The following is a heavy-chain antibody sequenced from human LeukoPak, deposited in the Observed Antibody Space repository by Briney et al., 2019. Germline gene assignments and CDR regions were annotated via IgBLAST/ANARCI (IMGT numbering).Heavy chain of an antibody. V-gene: IGHV4-30-4*01. CDR1: GGSISSGDYY. Sequence: SETLSLTCTVSGGSISSGDYYWSWIRQPPGKGLEWIGYIYYSGSTYYDPSLKSRVTISVDTSKNQFSLKLSSVTAADTAVYYCARAGVTTVDYWGQGTLATVSS. J-gene: IGHJ4*02. CDR3: ARAGVTTVDY. D-gene: IGHD4-17*01. CDR2: IYYSGST.